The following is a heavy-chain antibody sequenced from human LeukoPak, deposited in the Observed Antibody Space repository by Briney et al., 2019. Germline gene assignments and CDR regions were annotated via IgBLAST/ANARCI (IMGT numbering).Heavy chain of an antibody. Sequence: PSETLSLTCTVSGGSISSSSYYWGWIRQPPGKGLEWIGSIYYSGSTYYNPSLKSRVTMSVDTSKNQFSLRLSSVTAADTAVYYCARGIAVAGSYYYYYMDVWGKGTTVTVSS. D-gene: IGHD6-19*01. CDR1: GGSISSSSYY. J-gene: IGHJ6*03. CDR3: ARGIAVAGSYYYYYMDV. CDR2: IYYSGST. V-gene: IGHV4-39*07.